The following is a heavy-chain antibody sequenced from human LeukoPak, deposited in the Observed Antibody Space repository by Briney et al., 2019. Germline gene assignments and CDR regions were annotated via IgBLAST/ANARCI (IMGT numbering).Heavy chain of an antibody. V-gene: IGHV4-39*07. Sequence: SETLSLTCTVSSDSFSSVKDYWAWIRQPPGKGLEWIASGDYSGSTNYNPSLKSRVTISVDTSKNQFSLKLSSVTAADTAVYYCARLPRGGSGIIYWGQGTLVTVSS. CDR3: ARLPRGGSGIIY. D-gene: IGHD3-10*01. CDR2: GDYSGST. CDR1: SDSFSSVKDY. J-gene: IGHJ4*02.